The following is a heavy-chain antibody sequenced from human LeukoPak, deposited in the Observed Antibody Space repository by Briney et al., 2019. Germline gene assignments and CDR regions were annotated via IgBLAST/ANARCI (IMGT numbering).Heavy chain of an antibody. Sequence: ASVKVSCTASGYTYTSYGISWVRQAPGQGLEWMGWISAYNGNTNYAQKLQGRVTMTTDTSTSTAYMELRSLRSDDTAVYYCARDYYDSSGYYFDFAFDIWGQGTMVTVSS. CDR3: ARDYYDSSGYYFDFAFDI. V-gene: IGHV1-18*01. CDR1: GYTYTSYG. J-gene: IGHJ3*02. D-gene: IGHD3-22*01. CDR2: ISAYNGNT.